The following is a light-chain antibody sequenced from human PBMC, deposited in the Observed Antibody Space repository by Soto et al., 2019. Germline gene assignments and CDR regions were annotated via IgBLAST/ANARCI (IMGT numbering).Light chain of an antibody. CDR2: DVS. J-gene: IGLJ3*02. CDR3: SSYAGSNNGV. V-gene: IGLV2-8*01. Sequence: QSALTQPPSASGSPGQSVTISCTGTSSDVGGDDYVSWYQHHPGKAPKLMIYDVSKRPSGVPDRFSGSKSGNTASLTVSGLQAADEADYYCSSYAGSNNGVFGGGTKVTVL. CDR1: SSDVGGDDY.